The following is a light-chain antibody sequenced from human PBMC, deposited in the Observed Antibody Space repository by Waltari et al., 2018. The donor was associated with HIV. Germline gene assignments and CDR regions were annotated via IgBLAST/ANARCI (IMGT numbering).Light chain of an antibody. CDR3: GTWDSSLSAV. V-gene: IGLV1-51*01. Sequence: QSVLTQPPSVSAAPGHTVTISCSGSSSNIGNQDVSWYQQLPGTAPKLLIYGKNKRPSGTPDRFSGSKSGTSATLGITGLQTGDEADYYCGTWDSSLSAVFGGGTKLTVL. CDR2: GKN. CDR1: SSNIGNQD. J-gene: IGLJ3*02.